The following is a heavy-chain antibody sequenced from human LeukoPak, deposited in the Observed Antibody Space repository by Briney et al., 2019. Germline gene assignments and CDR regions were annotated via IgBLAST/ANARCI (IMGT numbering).Heavy chain of an antibody. Sequence: ASVNVSRKPSGGTFSSYAISWVRQAPGQGVEWMGRIIPILGIANYAQKFQGRVTITADKSTSTAYMELSSLRSEDTAVYYCARPRGLSGSIAVAGTAEYFQHWGQGTLVTVSS. D-gene: IGHD6-19*01. J-gene: IGHJ1*01. CDR1: GGTFSSYA. CDR3: ARPRGLSGSIAVAGTAEYFQH. V-gene: IGHV1-69*04. CDR2: IIPILGIA.